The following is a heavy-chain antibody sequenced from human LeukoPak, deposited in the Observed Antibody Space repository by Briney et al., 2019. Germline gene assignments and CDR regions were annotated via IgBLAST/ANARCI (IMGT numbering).Heavy chain of an antibody. D-gene: IGHD1-7*01. Sequence: SETLSLTCAVYGGSFSGYYWSWIRQPPGKGLEWIGEIKHSGSTNYNPSLKSRVNISVDTSKNQFFLKLSSVNAADTAVYYCARGTGTTNSDYFDYWGQGPLVTVSS. J-gene: IGHJ4*02. CDR3: ARGTGTTNSDYFDY. CDR2: IKHSGST. V-gene: IGHV4-34*01. CDR1: GGSFSGYY.